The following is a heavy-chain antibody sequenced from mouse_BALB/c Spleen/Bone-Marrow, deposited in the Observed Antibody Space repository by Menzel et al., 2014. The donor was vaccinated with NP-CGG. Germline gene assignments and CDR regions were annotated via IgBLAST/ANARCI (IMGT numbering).Heavy chain of an antibody. V-gene: IGHV1-54*01. CDR1: GYAFTDYL. CDR2: INTGSGGT. CDR3: ARWVYAMDY. Sequence: VQLQQSGAALVRPGTSVKVSCKASGYAFTDYLIAWVKQSPGKSLEWVGVINTGSGGTNYKEKFKAKATLTADKSSSTAYMQLSNLTSDDSAGYFCARWVYAMDYWGQGTSVTVSS. J-gene: IGHJ4*01.